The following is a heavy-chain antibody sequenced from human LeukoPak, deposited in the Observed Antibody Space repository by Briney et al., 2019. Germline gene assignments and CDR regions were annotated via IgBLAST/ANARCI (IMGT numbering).Heavy chain of an antibody. CDR2: ISGYNGNT. Sequence: GASVKVSCKASGYTFTNYDINWVRQATGQGLEWMGWISGYNGNTNYAQNLQGRVTMTTDTSTSTVYMEPRSLRSEDTAVYYCAGPTVIGRDGFDIWGQGTMVTVSS. V-gene: IGHV1-18*01. CDR1: GYTFTNYD. CDR3: AGPTVIGRDGFDI. J-gene: IGHJ3*02. D-gene: IGHD4-17*01.